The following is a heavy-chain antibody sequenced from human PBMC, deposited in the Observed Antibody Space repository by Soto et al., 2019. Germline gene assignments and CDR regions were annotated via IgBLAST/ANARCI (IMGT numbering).Heavy chain of an antibody. CDR3: ARTHYSHRLAVAGENWFDP. J-gene: IGHJ5*02. CDR1: GYTFTSYG. V-gene: IGHV1-18*01. Sequence: GASVKVSCKASGYTFTSYGISWVRQAPGQGLEWMGWISAYNGNTNYAQKLQGRVTMTTDTSTSTAYMELRSLRSGDTAVYYCARTHYSHRLAVAGENWFDPWGQGTLVTVSS. D-gene: IGHD6-19*01. CDR2: ISAYNGNT.